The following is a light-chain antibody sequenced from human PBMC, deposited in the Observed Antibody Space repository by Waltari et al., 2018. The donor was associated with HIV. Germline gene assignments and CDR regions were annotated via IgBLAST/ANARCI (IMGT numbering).Light chain of an antibody. V-gene: IGKV3-15*01. CDR1: QSVSSN. J-gene: IGKJ4*01. CDR3: QQYNNWPLT. CDR2: GAS. Sequence: EIVMTQSPATLSVSPGERATLSCRASQSVSSNLAWYQQKPGQAPRLLIYGASTRATGIPARFSLTISSLQSEDFAVYYCQQYNNWPLTFGGGTKVEIK.